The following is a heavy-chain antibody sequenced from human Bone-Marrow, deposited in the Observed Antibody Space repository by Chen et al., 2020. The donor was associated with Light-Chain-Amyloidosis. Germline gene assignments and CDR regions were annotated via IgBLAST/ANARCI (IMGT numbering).Heavy chain of an antibody. V-gene: IGHV3-30-3*01. CDR2: LSYDGNSK. J-gene: IGHJ4*02. CDR3: ARVSFERGGPARPPGDS. Sequence: QVQLGESGGGVVQPGRSLRLSCAASGFTFSNYGMHWVRQTPGKGLELVAVLSYDGNSKYYADSVKGRFTISRDSSKNTLYLQMNSLRAEDTAVYYCARVSFERGGPARPPGDSWGQGTLVTVSS. D-gene: IGHD6-6*01. CDR1: GFTFSNYG.